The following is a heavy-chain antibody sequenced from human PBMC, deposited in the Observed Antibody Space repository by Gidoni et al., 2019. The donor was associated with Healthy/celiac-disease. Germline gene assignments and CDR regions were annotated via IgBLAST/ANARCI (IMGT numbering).Heavy chain of an antibody. V-gene: IGHV1-69*01. CDR2: IIPIFGTA. J-gene: IGHJ4*02. CDR3: ARVKYYDSSGYYYHFDY. Sequence: QVHLVQSGAEVKKPGSSVKVSCQAPVGTFSSYAFTWVRQAPGHGLEWLGGIIPIFGTANYAQRFQGRVTITADESTSTAYMELSSLRSDDTAVYYCARVKYYDSSGYYYHFDYWGQGTLVTVSS. CDR1: VGTFSSYA. D-gene: IGHD3-22*01.